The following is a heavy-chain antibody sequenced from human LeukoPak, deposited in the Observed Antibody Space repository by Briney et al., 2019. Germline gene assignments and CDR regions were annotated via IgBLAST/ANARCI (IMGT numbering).Heavy chain of an antibody. CDR3: ARGPDIVVVLAALDY. CDR2: ISSSSRSI. V-gene: IGHV3-48*03. D-gene: IGHD2-15*01. Sequence: PGGSLRLSCAASGFTFSRYEMNWVRQAPGKGLEWVSYISSSSRSIYYADSVKGRFTISRDDAKKSLYLQMNSLRADDTAVYYCARGPDIVVVLAALDYWGQVTLVTASS. J-gene: IGHJ4*02. CDR1: GFTFSRYE.